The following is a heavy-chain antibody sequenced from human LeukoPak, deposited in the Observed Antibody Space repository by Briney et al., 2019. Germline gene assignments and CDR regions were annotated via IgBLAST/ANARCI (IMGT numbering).Heavy chain of an antibody. CDR2: IKQDGSEK. D-gene: IGHD4-17*01. CDR3: ARALYGDY. V-gene: IGHV3-7*04. Sequence: GGSLRLSCAASGFTFSSYAMSWVRQAPGKGLEWVANIKQDGSEKYYVDSVKGRFTISRDNAKNSLYLQMNSLRAEDTAVYYCARALYGDYWGQGTLVTVSS. J-gene: IGHJ4*02. CDR1: GFTFSSYA.